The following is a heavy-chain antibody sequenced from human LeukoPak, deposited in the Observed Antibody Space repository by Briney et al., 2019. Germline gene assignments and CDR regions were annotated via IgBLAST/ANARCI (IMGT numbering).Heavy chain of an antibody. Sequence: HPGGSLRLSCAASGFTFSSYAMSWVRQAPGKGLEWVSAISGSGGSTYYADSVKGRFTISRDNSKNTLYLQMNSLRAEDTAVYYCAKDRRGYSGYADYWDQGTLVTVSS. CDR3: AKDRRGYSGYADY. J-gene: IGHJ4*02. CDR1: GFTFSSYA. D-gene: IGHD5-12*01. V-gene: IGHV3-23*01. CDR2: ISGSGGST.